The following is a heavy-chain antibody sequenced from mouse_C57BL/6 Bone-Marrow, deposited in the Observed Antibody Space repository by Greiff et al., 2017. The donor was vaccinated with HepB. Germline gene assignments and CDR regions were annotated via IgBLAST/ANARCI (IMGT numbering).Heavy chain of an antibody. CDR3: AISTTVVAPYAMDY. CDR1: GYAFSSYW. D-gene: IGHD1-1*01. CDR2: IYPGDGDT. Sequence: VQLQESGAELVKPGASVKISCKASGYAFSSYWMNWVKQRPGKGLEWIGQIYPGDGDTNYNGKFKGKATLTADKSSSTAYMQLSSLTSEDSAVYFCAISTTVVAPYAMDYWGQGTSVTVSS. J-gene: IGHJ4*01. V-gene: IGHV1-80*01.